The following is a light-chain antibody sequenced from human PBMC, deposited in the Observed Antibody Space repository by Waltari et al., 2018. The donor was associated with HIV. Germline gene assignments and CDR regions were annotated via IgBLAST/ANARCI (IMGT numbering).Light chain of an antibody. Sequence: QSVLTPPPSVSGAPGQRVTISCTGSPSNIGADYDVHWYQQIPGTAPKLLISGNKNRPSGVPDRFSASKSGTSASLTITGLQAEDEADYFCQSYDITLSASVVFGGGTKLTVL. CDR3: QSYDITLSASVV. CDR2: GNK. V-gene: IGLV1-40*01. CDR1: PSNIGADYD. J-gene: IGLJ2*01.